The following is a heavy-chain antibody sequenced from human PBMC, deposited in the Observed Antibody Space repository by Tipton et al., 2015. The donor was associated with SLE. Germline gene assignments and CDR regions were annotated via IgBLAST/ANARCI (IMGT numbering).Heavy chain of an antibody. D-gene: IGHD5-18*01. CDR3: ARLHGYSYGLNWFDP. V-gene: IGHV4-39*07. J-gene: IGHJ5*02. CDR1: GGSVSSSSKY. Sequence: TLSLTCTVSGGSVSSSSKYLAWLRPPPGKGLEWFGGIYYTGTTTYYNSFPQSRVTLSVDTSKNQFSLRLTSVIAADTAVYYCARLHGYSYGLNWFDPWGQGTLISVSS. CDR2: IYYTGTTT.